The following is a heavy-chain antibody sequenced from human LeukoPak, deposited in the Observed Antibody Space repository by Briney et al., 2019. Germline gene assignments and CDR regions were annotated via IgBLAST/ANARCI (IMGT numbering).Heavy chain of an antibody. CDR1: GFTFSSYS. V-gene: IGHV3-48*01. J-gene: IGHJ6*02. CDR3: ARDDPGYYYYYGMDV. D-gene: IGHD2-2*01. CDR2: ISSSSSTI. Sequence: PGGSLRLSCAASGFTFSSYSMNWVRQAPGKGLEWVSYISSSSSTIYYADSVKGRFTISRDNAKNSLYLQMNSLRAEDTAVYYCARDDPGYYYYYGMDVWGQGTTVTVSS.